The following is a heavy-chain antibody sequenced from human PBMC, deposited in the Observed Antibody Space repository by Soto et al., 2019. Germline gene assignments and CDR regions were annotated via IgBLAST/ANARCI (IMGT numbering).Heavy chain of an antibody. CDR2: ISSSSSYI. CDR3: ATDDYGDSLLDY. D-gene: IGHD4-17*01. J-gene: IGHJ4*02. V-gene: IGHV3-21*01. CDR1: GFTFSSYA. Sequence: GGSLRLSCAASGFTFSSYAMSWVRQAPGKGLEWVSSISSSSSYIYYADSVKGRFTISRDNAKNSLYLQMNSLRAEDTAVYYCATDDYGDSLLDYWGQGTLVTVSS.